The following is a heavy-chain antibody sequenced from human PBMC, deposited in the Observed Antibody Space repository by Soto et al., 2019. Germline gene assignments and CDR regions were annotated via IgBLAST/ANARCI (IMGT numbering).Heavy chain of an antibody. J-gene: IGHJ6*02. CDR2: IYYSGST. CDR1: GGSISSGDYY. D-gene: IGHD1-1*01. Sequence: SETLSLTCTVSGGSISSGDYYWSWIRQPPGKGLEWIGYIYYSGSTYYNPSLKSRVTISVDTSKNQFSLKLSSVTAADTAVYYCARDFIQTGIPHYYYGMDVWGQGTTVTVSS. V-gene: IGHV4-30-4*01. CDR3: ARDFIQTGIPHYYYGMDV.